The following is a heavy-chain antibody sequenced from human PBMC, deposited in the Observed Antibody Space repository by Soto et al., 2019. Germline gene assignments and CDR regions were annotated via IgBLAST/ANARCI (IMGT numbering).Heavy chain of an antibody. D-gene: IGHD3-22*01. J-gene: IGHJ4*02. CDR3: ATYYYDSSGYPPFDY. CDR2: IDPSDSYT. V-gene: IGHV5-10-1*01. CDR1: GYSFTSYW. Sequence: PGESLKISCKGSGYSFTSYWISWVRQMPGKGLEWMGRIDPSDSYTNYSPSFQGHVTISADKSISTAYLQWSSLKVSDTAMYYCATYYYDSSGYPPFDYWGQGTLVTVSS.